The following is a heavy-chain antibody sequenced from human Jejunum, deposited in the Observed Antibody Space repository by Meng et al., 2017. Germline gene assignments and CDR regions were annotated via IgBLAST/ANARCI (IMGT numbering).Heavy chain of an antibody. CDR3: ARVRDCSTVSCESGIDP. J-gene: IGHJ5*02. Sequence: QVHLQGPGPGLGGPPETLSLTLLVSGDSVSSDNYNWSWIRQPPGKGLEWIGYVYYSGHTDCNPSLKSRLSISIDTSKNHFSLKLSSVTAADTALYYCARVRDCSTVSCESGIDPWGQGTLVTVSS. CDR1: GDSVSSDNYN. D-gene: IGHD2-15*01. V-gene: IGHV4-61*03. CDR2: VYYSGHT.